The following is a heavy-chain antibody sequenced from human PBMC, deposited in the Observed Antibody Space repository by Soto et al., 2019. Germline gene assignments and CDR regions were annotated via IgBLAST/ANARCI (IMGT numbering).Heavy chain of an antibody. V-gene: IGHV1-18*01. CDR2: ISAYNGNT. D-gene: IGHD2-21*02. J-gene: IGHJ2*01. CDR3: AREREAYCGGDCYSWYLDL. CDR1: GYTFTSYG. Sequence: ASVKVSCKASGYTFTSYGISWVRQAPGQGLKWMGWISAYNGNTNYAQKLQGRVTMTTDTSTSTAYMELRSLRSDDTAVYYCAREREAYCGGDCYSWYLDLWGRGTLVTVS.